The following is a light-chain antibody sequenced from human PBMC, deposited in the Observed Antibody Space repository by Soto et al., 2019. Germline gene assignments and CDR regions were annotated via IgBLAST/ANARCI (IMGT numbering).Light chain of an antibody. CDR3: QQRNNWPIT. CDR2: DAS. Sequence: ESVLTQSPASLSVSPGDRATRSCRASQSISTYLAWYQQKPGQAPRLLIHDASNRATGIPTRFSGSGSGTDFTLTISSLEPEDFAIYYCQQRNNWPITFGQGTRLEIK. V-gene: IGKV3-11*01. CDR1: QSISTY. J-gene: IGKJ5*01.